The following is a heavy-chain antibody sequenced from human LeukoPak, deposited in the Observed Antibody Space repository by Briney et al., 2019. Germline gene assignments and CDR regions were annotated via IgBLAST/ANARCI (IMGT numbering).Heavy chain of an antibody. CDR2: ISSSSSTI. V-gene: IGHV3-48*04. D-gene: IGHD5-18*01. CDR3: ARDTRGYSYGWD. Sequence: PGGSLRLSCAASGFTLRSYTMNWVRQAPGKGLEWVSYISSSSSTICYADSVKGRFTISRDNAKNSLYLQMNSLRAEDTAVYYCARDTRGYSYGWDWGQGTLVTVSS. J-gene: IGHJ4*02. CDR1: GFTLRSYT.